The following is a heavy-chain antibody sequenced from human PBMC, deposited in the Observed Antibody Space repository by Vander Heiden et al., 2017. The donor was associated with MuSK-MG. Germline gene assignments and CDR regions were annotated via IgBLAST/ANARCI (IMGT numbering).Heavy chain of an antibody. V-gene: IGHV1-69*01. CDR2: IIPIFGTA. CDR3: ARDQRVDSQQLNGGWFDP. CDR1: GGTFSSYA. J-gene: IGHJ5*02. D-gene: IGHD6-13*01. Sequence: QVQLVQSGAEVKKPGSSVKVSCKASGGTFSSYAISWVRQAPGQGLEWMGGIIPIFGTANYAQKFQGRVTITADESTSTAYMELSSLRSEDTAVYYCARDQRVDSQQLNGGWFDPWGQGTLVTVSS.